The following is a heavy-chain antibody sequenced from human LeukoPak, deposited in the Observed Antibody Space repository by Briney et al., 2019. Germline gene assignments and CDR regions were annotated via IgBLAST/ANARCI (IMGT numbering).Heavy chain of an antibody. CDR1: GGSISSYY. CDR2: ISYSGST. V-gene: IGHV4-59*08. J-gene: IGHJ4*02. CDR3: GRGGYSVIDY. Sequence: ASEPLSLTCTVSGGSISSYYWSWLRQPPGKGLEWIGYISYSGSTTDHPSLKSRVTIPVDTSKNQFSLKLSSVTAADTAVYYCGRGGYSVIDYWGQGTLVTVSS. D-gene: IGHD5-18*01.